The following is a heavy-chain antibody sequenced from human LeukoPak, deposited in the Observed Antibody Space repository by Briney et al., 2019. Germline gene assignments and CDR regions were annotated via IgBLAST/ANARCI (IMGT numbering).Heavy chain of an antibody. Sequence: PGGSLRLSCAASGFILSDYAIHWVRQGPGKGLEYVAAISSNGAKTFYAEPVKGRFTISRDNSDNTVDLQMDSLRVEDMGVYYCARGRGGSYDSWGQGTLVTVSS. CDR3: ARGRGGSYDS. V-gene: IGHV3-64*02. D-gene: IGHD1-26*01. CDR1: GFILSDYA. J-gene: IGHJ5*01. CDR2: ISSNGAKT.